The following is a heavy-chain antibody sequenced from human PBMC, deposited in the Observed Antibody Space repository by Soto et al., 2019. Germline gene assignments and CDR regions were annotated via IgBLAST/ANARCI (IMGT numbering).Heavy chain of an antibody. Sequence: SVKVSCKASGFTFTSSAVQWVRQARGQRLEWIGWIVVGSGNTNYAQKFQERVAITRDMSTSTAYMELSSLRSEDTAVYYCAAADPEDIVVVPAAAYYYYGMDVWGQGTTVTVSS. CDR2: IVVGSGNT. CDR1: GFTFTSSA. V-gene: IGHV1-58*01. D-gene: IGHD2-2*01. CDR3: AAADPEDIVVVPAAAYYYYGMDV. J-gene: IGHJ6*02.